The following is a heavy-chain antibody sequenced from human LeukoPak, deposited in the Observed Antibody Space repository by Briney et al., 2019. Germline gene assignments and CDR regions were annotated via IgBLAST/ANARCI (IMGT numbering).Heavy chain of an antibody. V-gene: IGHV3-21*01. J-gene: IGHJ6*03. CDR3: ARFSDDYYYYYMDV. CDR2: ISGSSSYK. CDR1: GCTFSSYN. Sequence: GGSLRLSCVASGCTFSSYNMSWVRQAPGKRLQWVSSISGSSSYKYSADSLSGRFTIARNNGRNSLYRRMNILGVEDTAVYYCARFSDDYYYYYMDVWGKGTTVTVSS.